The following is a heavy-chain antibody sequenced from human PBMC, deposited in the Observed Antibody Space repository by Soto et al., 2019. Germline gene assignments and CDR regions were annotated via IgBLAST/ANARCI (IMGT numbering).Heavy chain of an antibody. V-gene: IGHV3-73*02. J-gene: IGHJ4*02. Sequence: EVQLVESGGGLVQPGGSLKLSCAASGFTFSDSAMHWVRQASGKGLEWVGRIRSKVNTYATAYAASVKGRFTISRDDSMNTAYLQMNSLKTEDTAVYYCTRRRDSTAMDPLDYWGQGTLVTVSS. CDR2: IRSKVNTYAT. D-gene: IGHD5-18*01. CDR3: TRRRDSTAMDPLDY. CDR1: GFTFSDSA.